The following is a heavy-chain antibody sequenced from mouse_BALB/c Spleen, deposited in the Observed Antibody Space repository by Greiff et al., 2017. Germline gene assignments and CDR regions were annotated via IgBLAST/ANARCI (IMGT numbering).Heavy chain of an antibody. V-gene: IGHV1-5*01. Sequence: EVQLHQSGTVLARPGASVKMSCKASGYSFTSYWMHWVKQRPGQGLEWIGAIYPGNSDTSYNQKFKGKAKLTAVTSASTAYMELSSLTNEDSAVYYCTRGYDVYWYFDVWGAGTTVTVAS. CDR1: GYSFTSYW. D-gene: IGHD2-2*01. J-gene: IGHJ1*01. CDR2: IYPGNSDT. CDR3: TRGYDVYWYFDV.